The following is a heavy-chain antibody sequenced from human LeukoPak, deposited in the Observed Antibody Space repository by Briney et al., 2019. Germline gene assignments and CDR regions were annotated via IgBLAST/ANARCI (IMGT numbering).Heavy chain of an antibody. V-gene: IGHV3-15*01. J-gene: IGHJ4*02. CDR1: GFTFSNAW. CDR2: IKTKADGGTT. Sequence: PGGSLRLSCAASGFTFSNAWMSWGRQAPGKGLEWVGRIKTKADGGTTDYAAPVKGRFTISRDDSKNTLFLQMNSLKTEDTAVYYCTTGRYFDWLLCNYWGQGTLVTVSS. D-gene: IGHD3-9*01. CDR3: TTGRYFDWLLCNY.